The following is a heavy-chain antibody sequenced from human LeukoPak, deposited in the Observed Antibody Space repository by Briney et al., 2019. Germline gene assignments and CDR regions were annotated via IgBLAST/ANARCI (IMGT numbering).Heavy chain of an antibody. J-gene: IGHJ1*01. CDR1: GYTLTELS. Sequence: ASVKVSCKVSGYTLTELSMHWVRQAPGKGLEWMGGFDPEDGETIYAQKFQGRVTMTEDTSTDTAYMELSSLGSEDTAVYYCATVIKFWPLLYFQHWGQGTLVTVSS. CDR3: ATVIKFWPLLYFQH. D-gene: IGHD3-16*02. CDR2: FDPEDGET. V-gene: IGHV1-24*01.